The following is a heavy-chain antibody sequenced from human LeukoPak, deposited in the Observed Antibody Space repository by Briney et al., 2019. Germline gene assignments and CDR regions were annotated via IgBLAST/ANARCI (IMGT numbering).Heavy chain of an antibody. J-gene: IGHJ4*02. Sequence: GGSLRLSCTASGFTFSSYEMNWVRQAPGKGLEWVSYISSSGSTKYYADSVKGRFTISRDNAKNSLYLPMNSLRAEDTAVYYCARDRRDIVTTYFDYWGQGTLVTVSS. D-gene: IGHD5-12*01. CDR1: GFTFSSYE. V-gene: IGHV3-48*03. CDR2: ISSSGSTK. CDR3: ARDRRDIVTTYFDY.